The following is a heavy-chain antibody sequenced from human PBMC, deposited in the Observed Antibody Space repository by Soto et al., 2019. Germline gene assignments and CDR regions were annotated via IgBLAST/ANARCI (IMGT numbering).Heavy chain of an antibody. CDR1: GFTFSNYA. D-gene: IGHD3-3*01. CDR3: ARDLDFWYFDL. J-gene: IGHJ2*01. Sequence: GGSLRLSCVASGFTFSNYAMTWVRQAPGKGLQWVSSISGTGARTYYGDSVKGRFTISRDNSDNMVFLEMNSLRVDDTAVYFCARDLDFWYFDLWGRGTLVTVSS. V-gene: IGHV3-23*01. CDR2: ISGTGART.